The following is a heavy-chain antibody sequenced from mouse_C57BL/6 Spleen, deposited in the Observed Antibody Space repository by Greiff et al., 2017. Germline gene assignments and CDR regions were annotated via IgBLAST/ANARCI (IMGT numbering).Heavy chain of an antibody. V-gene: IGHV1-5*01. J-gene: IGHJ3*01. CDR1: GYTFTSYW. CDR2: IYPGNSDT. Sequence: EVQLQQSGTVLARPGASVKMSCKTSGYTFTSYWMHWVKQRPGQGLEWIGAIYPGNSDTSYNQKFKGKAKLTTVTSASPAYMELSSLTNEDSAVYYCTGGGVSGPAWFADWGQGTLVTVSA. D-gene: IGHD1-1*02. CDR3: TGGGVSGPAWFAD.